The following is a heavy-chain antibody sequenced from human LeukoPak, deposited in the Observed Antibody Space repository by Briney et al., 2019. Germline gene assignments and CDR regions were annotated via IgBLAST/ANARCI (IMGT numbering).Heavy chain of an antibody. CDR1: GFTFSDYY. CDR2: IYHSGST. Sequence: GSLRLSCAASGFTFSDYYMSWIRQAPGKGLEWIGSIYHSGSTYYNPSLKSRVTISVDTSKNQFSLKLSSVTAADTAVYYCASVGPSPRPGVDYWGQGTLVTVSS. D-gene: IGHD3-10*01. CDR3: ASVGPSPRPGVDY. J-gene: IGHJ4*02. V-gene: IGHV4-38-2*01.